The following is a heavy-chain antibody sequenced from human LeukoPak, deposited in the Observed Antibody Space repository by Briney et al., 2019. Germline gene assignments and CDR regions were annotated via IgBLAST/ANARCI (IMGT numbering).Heavy chain of an antibody. CDR2: IYTSGST. J-gene: IGHJ4*02. Sequence: SETLSLTCTVSGGSISSYYWSWIRQPAGKGLEWIGRIYTSGSTNYNPSLQSRVNMSIDTSKNQFSLKLTSVTAADTAVYYCARDYDSSGYLDYWGQGTLVTVSS. CDR3: ARDYDSSGYLDY. V-gene: IGHV4-4*07. D-gene: IGHD3-22*01. CDR1: GGSISSYY.